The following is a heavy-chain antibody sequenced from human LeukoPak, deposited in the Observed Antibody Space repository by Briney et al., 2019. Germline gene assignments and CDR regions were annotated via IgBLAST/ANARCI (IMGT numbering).Heavy chain of an antibody. D-gene: IGHD3/OR15-3a*01. V-gene: IGHV4-39*01. CDR2: IYYTGTT. J-gene: IGHJ3*01. CDR1: GGSMSRSNYF. Sequence: SETLSLTCSVSGGSMSRSNYFWAWIRQPRGKGLEYMGSIYYTGTTSPNPSLKSRVTISVDTSRSQLSLSLTSVSAADTAVYYCARRRYDPADFYFDALDVWGHGTMVTVSS. CDR3: ARRRYDPADFYFDALDV.